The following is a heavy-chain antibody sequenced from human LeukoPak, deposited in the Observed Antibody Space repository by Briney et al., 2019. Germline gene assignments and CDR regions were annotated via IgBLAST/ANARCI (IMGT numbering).Heavy chain of an antibody. D-gene: IGHD2-2*01. CDR2: IIPIFGTA. V-gene: IGHV1-69*05. CDR1: GGTFSSYA. CDR3: ARALERYCSSTSCHDAFDI. J-gene: IGHJ3*02. Sequence: GASVTVSCKASGGTFSSYAISWVRQAPGQGLEWMGGIIPIFGTANYAQKFQGRVTITTDESTSTAYMELSSLRSEDTAVYYCARALERYCSSTSCHDAFDIWGQGTMVTVSS.